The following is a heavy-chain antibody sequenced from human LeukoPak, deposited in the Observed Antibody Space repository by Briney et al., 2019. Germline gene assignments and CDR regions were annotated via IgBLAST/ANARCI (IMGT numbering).Heavy chain of an antibody. D-gene: IGHD3-3*01. J-gene: IGHJ5*02. Sequence: GASVKVSCKASGYTFTGYYMHWVRQAPGQGLEWMGWINPNSGGTNYAQKFQGRVTMTRDTSISTAYMELSRLRSDDTAVYYCARLGTPTIFGVVTNWFDPWGQGTLVTVSS. CDR1: GYTFTGYY. V-gene: IGHV1-2*02. CDR2: INPNSGGT. CDR3: ARLGTPTIFGVVTNWFDP.